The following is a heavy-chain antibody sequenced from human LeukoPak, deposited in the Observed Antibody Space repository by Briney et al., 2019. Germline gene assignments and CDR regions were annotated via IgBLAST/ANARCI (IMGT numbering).Heavy chain of an antibody. D-gene: IGHD5-24*01. CDR3: ARDNSVRDEAWWFNP. V-gene: IGHV1-46*01. Sequence: GASVKLSCKAFGYTFTGYWMHWVRQAPGQGPEWMGVISPSGGSTIYAQKFKGRVTLTRDMSKSTDYLELSSLRSEDTAVYYCARDNSVRDEAWWFNPWGQGTLVTVSS. CDR1: GYTFTGYW. CDR2: ISPSGGST. J-gene: IGHJ5*02.